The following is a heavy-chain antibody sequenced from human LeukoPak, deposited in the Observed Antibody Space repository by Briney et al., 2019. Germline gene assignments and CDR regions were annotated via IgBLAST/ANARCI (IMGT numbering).Heavy chain of an antibody. Sequence: GGSLRLSCAASGFTFSSYAMHWVRQAPGKGLEWVAVISYDGSNKYYADSVKGRFTISRDNSKNTLYLQMNSLRAEDTAVYYCAKLVQPRPYWGQGTLVTVSS. J-gene: IGHJ4*02. CDR2: ISYDGSNK. V-gene: IGHV3-30-3*02. CDR1: GFTFSSYA. D-gene: IGHD2-2*01. CDR3: AKLVQPRPY.